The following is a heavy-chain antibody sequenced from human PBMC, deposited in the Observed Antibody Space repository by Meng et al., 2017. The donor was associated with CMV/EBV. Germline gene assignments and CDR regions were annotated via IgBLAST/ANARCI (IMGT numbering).Heavy chain of an antibody. CDR1: GYTFTGYY. CDR3: ARDQSRLVAVPAANPGAFDI. V-gene: IGHV1-2*02. J-gene: IGHJ3*02. CDR2: INPNSGGT. D-gene: IGHD2-2*01. Sequence: ASVKVSCKASGYTFTGYYMHWVRQAPGQGLEWMGWINPNSGGTNYAQKFQGRVTMTRDTSISTAYMELSRLRSDDTAVYYCARDQSRLVAVPAANPGAFDIWGQGTMVTVSS.